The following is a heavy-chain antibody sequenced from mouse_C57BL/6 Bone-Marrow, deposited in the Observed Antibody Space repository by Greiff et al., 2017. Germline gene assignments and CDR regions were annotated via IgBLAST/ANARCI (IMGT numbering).Heavy chain of an antibody. D-gene: IGHD4-1*01. J-gene: IGHJ2*01. V-gene: IGHV1-72*01. CDR3: ARESWDGVDY. CDR1: GYTFTSYW. CDR2: IDPNRGGT. Sequence: QVQLQQPGAELVKPGALVKLSCKAFGYTFTSYWMHRVKQGPGRGREWIGRIDPNRGGTKYNEKVKSKATLTVDKPSRTAYMQLSSLTSEDSAVYYCARESWDGVDYWGQGTTLTVSS.